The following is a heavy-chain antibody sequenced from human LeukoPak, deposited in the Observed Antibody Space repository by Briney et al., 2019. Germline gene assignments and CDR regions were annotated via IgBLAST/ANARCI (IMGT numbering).Heavy chain of an antibody. D-gene: IGHD3-22*01. J-gene: IGHJ3*02. CDR1: SGSISSGDYY. Sequence: SETLSLTCTVSSGSISSGDYYWSWIRQPPGKGLEWIGYIYYSGSTYYNPSLKSRVTISVDTSKNQFSLKLSSVTAADTAVYYCARDSYYYDSSGYQRRDAFDIWGQGTMVTVSS. V-gene: IGHV4-30-4*01. CDR2: IYYSGST. CDR3: ARDSYYYDSSGYQRRDAFDI.